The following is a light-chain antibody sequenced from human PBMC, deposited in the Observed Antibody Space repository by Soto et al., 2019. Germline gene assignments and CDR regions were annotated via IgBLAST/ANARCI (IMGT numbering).Light chain of an antibody. J-gene: IGLJ1*01. CDR2: EVS. V-gene: IGLV2-8*01. CDR3: CSYAGSRV. CDR1: SSDVGGYNY. Sequence: QSVLAQPASVSGSPGQSITISCTGTSSDVGGYNYVSWYQQHPGKAPKLMIYEVSKRPSGVPDRFSGSKSGNTASLTVSGLQAEDEADYYCCSYAGSRVFGTGTKVTVL.